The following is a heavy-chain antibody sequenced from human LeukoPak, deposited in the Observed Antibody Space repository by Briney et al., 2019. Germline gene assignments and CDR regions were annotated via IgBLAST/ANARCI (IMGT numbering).Heavy chain of an antibody. CDR1: GNYW. CDR3: ARDSSSSWYWGDY. J-gene: IGHJ4*02. D-gene: IGHD6-13*01. V-gene: IGHV3-33*08. Sequence: GGSLRLSCAASGNYWMHWVRQAPGKGLEWVAVIWYDGSNKYYADSVKGRFTISRDNSKNTLYLQMNSLRAEDTAVYYCARDSSSSWYWGDYWGQGTLVTVSS. CDR2: IWYDGSNK.